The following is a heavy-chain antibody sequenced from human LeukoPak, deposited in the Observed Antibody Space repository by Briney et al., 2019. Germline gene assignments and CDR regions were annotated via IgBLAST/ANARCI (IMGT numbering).Heavy chain of an antibody. J-gene: IGHJ5*02. D-gene: IGHD3-22*01. Sequence: GGSLRLSCAASGFTFSSYAMSWVRQAPGKGLEWVSATSGSGGSTYYADSVKGRFTISRDNSKNTLYLQMNSLRAEDTAVYYFAKDTAGGITMIVGNWFDPWGQGTLVSVSS. CDR1: GFTFSSYA. V-gene: IGHV3-23*01. CDR2: TSGSGGST. CDR3: AKDTAGGITMIVGNWFDP.